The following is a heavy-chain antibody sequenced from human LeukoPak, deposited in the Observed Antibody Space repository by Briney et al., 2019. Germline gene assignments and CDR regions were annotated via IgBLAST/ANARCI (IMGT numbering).Heavy chain of an antibody. J-gene: IGHJ5*02. CDR3: ARDRGYCSSTSCYDNH. Sequence: GGSLRLSCAASGFTFSSYWMHWVRQAPAKGLVWVSRINSDGSSTSYADPVKGRFTISRDNAKNTLYLQINRLRAEDTAVYYCARDRGYCSSTSCYDNHWGQGTLVTVSS. CDR2: INSDGSST. V-gene: IGHV3-74*01. CDR1: GFTFSSYW. D-gene: IGHD2-2*01.